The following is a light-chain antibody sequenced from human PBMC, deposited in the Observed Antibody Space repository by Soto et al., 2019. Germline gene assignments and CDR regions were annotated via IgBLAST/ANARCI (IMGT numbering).Light chain of an antibody. V-gene: IGKV3-20*01. CDR2: GAS. CDR3: HHYGSSPPRT. Sequence: ESVLTQSPGTLSLSPGERDTLSCRASQSVSGSYLAWYQHKPGQAPRLLIYGASSRATGIPDRFSGSGSGTDFTLTISRLEPEDFAVYYCHHYGSSPPRTFGQGTQLETK. CDR1: QSVSGSY. J-gene: IGKJ2*01.